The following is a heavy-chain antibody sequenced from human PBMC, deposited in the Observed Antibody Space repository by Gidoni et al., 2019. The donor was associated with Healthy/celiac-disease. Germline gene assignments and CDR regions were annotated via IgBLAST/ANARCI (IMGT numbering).Heavy chain of an antibody. V-gene: IGHV3-7*01. J-gene: IGHJ4*02. CDR3: ARALTYYDILTGYPIYFDY. CDR1: GFTFSSSC. CDR2: IKQDGSEK. D-gene: IGHD3-9*01. Sequence: EVQLVESGGGLVQPGGSLRLSCAASGFTFSSSCMSWVRQAPGKGLEWVANIKQDGSEKDYVDSVKGRFTISRDNAKNSLYLQMNSLRAEDTAVYYCARALTYYDILTGYPIYFDYWGQGTLVTVSS.